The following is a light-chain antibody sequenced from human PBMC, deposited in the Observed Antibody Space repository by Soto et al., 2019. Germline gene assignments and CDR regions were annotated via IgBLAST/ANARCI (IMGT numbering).Light chain of an antibody. CDR3: ISYTNRQSYV. V-gene: IGLV2-14*01. CDR1: SSDVGSYNY. CDR2: EVS. J-gene: IGLJ1*01. Sequence: QSALTQPASVSGSPGQSITISCAGTSSDVGSYNYVSWYQQHPGKAPKLMIYEVSNRPSGVSSRFSGSKSGNTASLTISGLQTEDEADYYCISYTNRQSYVFGTGTKVTVL.